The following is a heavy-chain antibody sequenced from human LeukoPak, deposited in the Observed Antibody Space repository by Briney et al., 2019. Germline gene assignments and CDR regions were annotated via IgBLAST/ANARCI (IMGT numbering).Heavy chain of an antibody. CDR2: IVGSGAGT. D-gene: IGHD6-19*01. CDR3: AKRDSSGWFYFDY. V-gene: IGHV3-23*01. CDR1: GFPFYNYA. Sequence: GSLRLSCAASGFPFYNYATSWVRQAPGKGLEWVSAIVGSGAGTYYADSVKGRFTISRDNSKNTLYVQMNSLRAEDTAVYYCAKRDSSGWFYFDYWGQGTLVTVSS. J-gene: IGHJ4*02.